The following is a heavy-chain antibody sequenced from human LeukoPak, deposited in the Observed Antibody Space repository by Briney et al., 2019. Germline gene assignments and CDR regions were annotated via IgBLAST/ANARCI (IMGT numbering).Heavy chain of an antibody. D-gene: IGHD1-26*01. J-gene: IGHJ2*01. V-gene: IGHV3-7*01. CDR1: GFTFSSYW. CDR2: INQDGSGK. CDR3: ARVVGAGYFDL. Sequence: PGGSLRLSCAASGFTFSSYWMSWVRQAPGKGVEWVANINQDGSGKYYVDSVKGRFTISRDNAKNSLYLQMNSLRAEDTAVYYCARVVGAGYFDLWGRGTLVTVSS.